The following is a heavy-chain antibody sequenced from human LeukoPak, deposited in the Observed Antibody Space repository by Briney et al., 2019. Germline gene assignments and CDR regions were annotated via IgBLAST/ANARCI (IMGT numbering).Heavy chain of an antibody. V-gene: IGHV1-18*01. J-gene: IGHJ4*02. Sequence: ASVKVSCKASGYTFTSYGISWVRQAPGQGLEWMGWISAYNGNTNYAQKLQGRVTMTTDTSTSTAYMELRSLRSDDTAVYYCARAKGRTIFGVVISEEPDYWGQGTLVTVSS. CDR2: ISAYNGNT. D-gene: IGHD3-3*01. CDR3: ARAKGRTIFGVVISEEPDY. CDR1: GYTFTSYG.